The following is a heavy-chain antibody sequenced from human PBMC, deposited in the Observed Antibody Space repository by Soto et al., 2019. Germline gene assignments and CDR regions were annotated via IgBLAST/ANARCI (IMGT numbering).Heavy chain of an antibody. CDR1: GYSFVSFW. Sequence: GESLKISCNTSGYSFVSFWIGWVRQMPGQGLEWMGVIHPGSSDTRYSPAFEGLVTISADRSTNTAYLQWSSLKASDTAMYYCARRPFRGAAADYWGQGTLVTVSS. V-gene: IGHV5-51*01. J-gene: IGHJ4*02. CDR3: ARRPFRGAAADY. CDR2: IHPGSSDT. D-gene: IGHD6-25*01.